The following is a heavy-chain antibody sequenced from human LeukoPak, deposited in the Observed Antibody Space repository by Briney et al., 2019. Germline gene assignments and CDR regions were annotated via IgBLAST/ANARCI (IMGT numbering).Heavy chain of an antibody. J-gene: IGHJ6*03. CDR1: GGSFSGYY. V-gene: IGHV4-34*01. D-gene: IGHD3-10*01. CDR2: MNHSGST. Sequence: SETLSLTCAVYGGSFSGYYWSWVRQPPGKGLEWIGEMNHSGSTHYNPSLKSRVTISVDTSKNQFPLRLSSVHAADTAVYYCARRLGRKFGEQFYYYHYMDVWGQGTTVTISS. CDR3: ARRLGRKFGEQFYYYHYMDV.